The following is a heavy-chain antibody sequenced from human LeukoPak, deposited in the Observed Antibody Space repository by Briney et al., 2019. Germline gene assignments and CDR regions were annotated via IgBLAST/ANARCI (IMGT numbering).Heavy chain of an antibody. CDR1: GFTFSNYW. Sequence: GGSLRLSCAASGFTFSNYWMHWVRQVSGKGLVWVSRINSDGSSTIYADSVKGRFTTSRDNAKNTLYLQVNSLGAEDTAVYYCARAAYSSGWPRGDFDYWGQGTLVTVSS. CDR3: ARAAYSSGWPRGDFDY. V-gene: IGHV3-74*01. D-gene: IGHD6-19*01. J-gene: IGHJ4*02. CDR2: INSDGSST.